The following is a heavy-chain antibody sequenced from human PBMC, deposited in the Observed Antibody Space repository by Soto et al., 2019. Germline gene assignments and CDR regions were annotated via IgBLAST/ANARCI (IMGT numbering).Heavy chain of an antibody. V-gene: IGHV1-3*01. CDR1: GYTFTSYA. Sequence: ASVKVSCKASGYTFTSYAMHWVRQAPGQRLEWMGWINAANSNTKYSQKFQDRVTITRDTSASTAYMELSSVTAADTAVYYCARYPKKGRSGADYWGQGTLVTVSS. CDR3: ARYPKKGRSGADY. CDR2: INAANSNT. J-gene: IGHJ4*02. D-gene: IGHD2-15*01.